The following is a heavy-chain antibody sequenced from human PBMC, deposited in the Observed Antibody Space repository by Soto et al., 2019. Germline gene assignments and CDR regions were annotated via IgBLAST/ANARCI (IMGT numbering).Heavy chain of an antibody. Sequence: ASVKVSCKASGYTFTGYYMHWVRQAPGQGLEWMGWINPNSGGTNYAQKFQGRVTMTRDTSISTAYMELSRLRSDDTAVYYCAREWLDHNWFDPWGQGTLVTVSS. D-gene: IGHD6-19*01. CDR2: INPNSGGT. CDR3: AREWLDHNWFDP. CDR1: GYTFTGYY. J-gene: IGHJ5*02. V-gene: IGHV1-2*02.